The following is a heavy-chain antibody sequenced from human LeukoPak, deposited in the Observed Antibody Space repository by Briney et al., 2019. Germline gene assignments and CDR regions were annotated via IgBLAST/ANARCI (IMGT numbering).Heavy chain of an antibody. D-gene: IGHD3-10*01. CDR3: ARGRGEGRGISMVRGVRAPSYNWFDP. J-gene: IGHJ5*02. CDR2: MEYDGSNK. Sequence: GGSLRLSCAASGFTFSTYGMHWVRQAPGKGLEWVSFMEYDGSNKYYADSVKGRFTISRDNAKNSLYLQMNSLRAEDTAVYYCARGRGEGRGISMVRGVRAPSYNWFDPWGHGTLVTVSS. V-gene: IGHV3-30*12. CDR1: GFTFSTYG.